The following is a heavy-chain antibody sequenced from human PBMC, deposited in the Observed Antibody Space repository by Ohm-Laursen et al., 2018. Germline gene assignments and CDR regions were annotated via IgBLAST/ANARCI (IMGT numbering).Heavy chain of an antibody. CDR2: ISGSGDNI. J-gene: IGHJ4*02. V-gene: IGHV3-23*01. CDR3: AKDPSVMIRRRGADY. CDR1: GFTFTSYA. D-gene: IGHD3-10*01. Sequence: SLRLSCTAAGFTFTSYAMTWVRQVPGKGLEWVSGISGSGDNIQYADSVKGRFTISRDNSKKTLYLQMNSLRAEDTATYYCAKDPSVMIRRRGADYWGQGTLVTVSS.